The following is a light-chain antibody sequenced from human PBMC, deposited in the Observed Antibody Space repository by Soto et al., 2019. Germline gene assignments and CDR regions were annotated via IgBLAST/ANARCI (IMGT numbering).Light chain of an antibody. CDR2: GAS. Sequence: EIVMTQSPATLSVSPGERATLSCRASQSVSSNLAWYQQKPGQAPRLLIYGASTRATGIPARFSGSGSGTEFTLTISSLQSEDFAVYYCQHYNNRPPFTFGPGTKVDI. J-gene: IGKJ3*01. V-gene: IGKV3-15*01. CDR3: QHYNNRPPFT. CDR1: QSVSSN.